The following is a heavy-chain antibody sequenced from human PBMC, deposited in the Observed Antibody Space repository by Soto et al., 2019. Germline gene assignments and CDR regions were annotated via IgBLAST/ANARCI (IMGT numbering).Heavy chain of an antibody. CDR3: ARGTTTSAFYAMDV. CDR1: GFTFSSYA. CDR2: ITYSGGST. Sequence: GGSLRLSCAASGFTFSSYAVSLVRQAPGEGLEWVAAITYSGGSTYYADSVKGRFTISRDNSKDTVSLQMNSLRTEDTAMYFCARGTTTSAFYAMDVWGQGTTVTVSS. J-gene: IGHJ6*02. V-gene: IGHV3-23*01. D-gene: IGHD1-1*01.